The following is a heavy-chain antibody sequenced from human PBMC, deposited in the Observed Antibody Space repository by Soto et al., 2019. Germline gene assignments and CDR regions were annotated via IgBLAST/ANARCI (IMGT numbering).Heavy chain of an antibody. V-gene: IGHV4-34*01. J-gene: IGHJ5*02. Sequence: PGGSLRLSCAASGFTFTTFGIHWVRQAPGKGLEWIGEINHSGSTNYNPSLKSRVTISVDTSKNQFSLKLSSVTAADTAVYYCARLGVYSSSSGLWGLYNWFDPWGQGTLVTVSS. CDR3: ARLGVYSSSSGLWGLYNWFDP. D-gene: IGHD6-6*01. CDR1: GFTFTTFG. CDR2: INHSGST.